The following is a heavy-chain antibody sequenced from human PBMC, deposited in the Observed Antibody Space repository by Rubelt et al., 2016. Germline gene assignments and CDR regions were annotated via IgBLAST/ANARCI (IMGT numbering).Heavy chain of an antibody. CDR2: INHSGST. D-gene: IGHD6-19*01. V-gene: IGHV4-34*01. CDR1: GGSFSGYY. Sequence: QVQLQQWGAGLLKPSETLSLTCAVYGGSFSGYYWSWIRQPPGKGLEWIGEINHSGSTNYNPSLKSRVTISVDTSKNQFSLKLSSVTAADTAVYCCARVIAVAGTVFDYWGQGTLVTVSS. J-gene: IGHJ4*02. CDR3: ARVIAVAGTVFDY.